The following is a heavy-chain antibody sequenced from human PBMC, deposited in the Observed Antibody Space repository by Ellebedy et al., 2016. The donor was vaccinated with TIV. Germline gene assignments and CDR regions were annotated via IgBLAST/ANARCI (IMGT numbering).Heavy chain of an antibody. CDR3: ARGGYCSSTSCYFRGTDV. V-gene: IGHV3-33*01. CDR1: GFTFSSYG. J-gene: IGHJ6*02. CDR2: IWYDGSNK. D-gene: IGHD2-2*01. Sequence: GGSLRLSCAASGFTFSSYGMHWVRQAPGKGLEWVAVIWYDGSNKYYADSVKGRFTVSRDNAKNSLYLQMNSLRAEDTAVYYCARGGYCSSTSCYFRGTDVWGQGTTVTVSS.